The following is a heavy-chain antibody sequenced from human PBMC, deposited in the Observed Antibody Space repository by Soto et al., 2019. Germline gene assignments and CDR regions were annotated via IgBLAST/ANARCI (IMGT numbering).Heavy chain of an antibody. CDR1: GFSLSTSGVG. Sequence: SGPTLVNPTQTLTLTCTFSGFSLSTSGVGVGWIRQPPGKALEWLALIYWDDDKRYSPSLKSRLTITKDTSKNQVVLKMTNMDLVDTAKYYCAHRLGGYSYGRFDYGGQGTLVTVSS. D-gene: IGHD5-18*01. CDR3: AHRLGGYSYGRFDY. V-gene: IGHV2-5*02. J-gene: IGHJ4*02. CDR2: IYWDDDK.